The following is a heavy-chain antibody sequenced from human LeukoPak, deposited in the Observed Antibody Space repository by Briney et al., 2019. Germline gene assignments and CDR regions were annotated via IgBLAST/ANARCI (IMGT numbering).Heavy chain of an antibody. V-gene: IGHV3-23*01. CDR3: AKEQRIRHCSEGVCTEGYYFDY. Sequence: GGSLTLSCTVPGFNFNMFAINWVRQAPGEGLEWVSGLSRGGSNTNYADSVKGRFTVSRDRSTNTVFLQMNSLRPEDTALYYCAKEQRIRHCSEGVCTEGYYFDYWGQGTLVTVSS. D-gene: IGHD6-25*01. CDR2: LSRGGSNT. CDR1: GFNFNMFA. J-gene: IGHJ4*02.